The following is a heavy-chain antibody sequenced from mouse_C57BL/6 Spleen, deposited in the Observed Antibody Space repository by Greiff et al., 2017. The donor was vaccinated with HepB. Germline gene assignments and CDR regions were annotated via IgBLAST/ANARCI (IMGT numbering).Heavy chain of an antibody. CDR1: GYSFTGYY. CDR3: ARYSNYDYAMDY. Sequence: VQLQQSGPELVKPGASVKISCKASGYSFTGYYMNWVKQSPEKSLEWIGEINPSTGGTTYNQKFKAKATLTVDKSSSTAYMQLKSLTSEDSAVYYCARYSNYDYAMDYWGQGTSVTVSS. D-gene: IGHD2-5*01. CDR2: INPSTGGT. J-gene: IGHJ4*01. V-gene: IGHV1-42*01.